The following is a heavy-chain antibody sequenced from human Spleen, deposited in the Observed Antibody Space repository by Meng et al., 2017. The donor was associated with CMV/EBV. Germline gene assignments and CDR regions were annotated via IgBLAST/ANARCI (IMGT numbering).Heavy chain of an antibody. D-gene: IGHD2-2*01. V-gene: IGHV1-2*02. J-gene: IGHJ5*02. Sequence: FTAYYLPWVRQDPGQGLEWMGWIKPNSGVTNYAQKFQDRVTMTRDTSITTAYMELSSLRSDDTAVYYCARGPLYCSSPNCYSNWFDPWGQGTLVTVSS. CDR3: ARGPLYCSSPNCYSNWFDP. CDR2: IKPNSGVT. CDR1: FTAYY.